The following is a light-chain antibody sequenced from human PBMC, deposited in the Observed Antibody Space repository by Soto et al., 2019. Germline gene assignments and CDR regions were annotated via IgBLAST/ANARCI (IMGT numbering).Light chain of an antibody. CDR2: GAS. CDR1: QSVSRNY. J-gene: IGKJ1*01. Sequence: EIVLTQSPGTLSLSPGERATLSCRASQSVSRNYLVWYQQKPGQAPRLLIYGASGRATGIPDRFSGSGSGTDFTLTISRLEPEEFAVYYCHQYGTSVGTFGQGTKVDI. CDR3: HQYGTSVGT. V-gene: IGKV3-20*01.